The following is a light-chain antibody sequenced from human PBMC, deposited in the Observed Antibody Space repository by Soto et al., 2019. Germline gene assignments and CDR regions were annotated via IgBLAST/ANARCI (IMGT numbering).Light chain of an antibody. CDR2: EVS. Sequence: DIVLTQTPLSLSATPGQPASISCKSSHSLLHSDGNTYLFWFLQKPGQPPQLLIYEVSRRFSGVPDRFSGSGSGTDFTLKISRVEAEDVGVYYCMQSTHPPFIFGPGTKVDIK. J-gene: IGKJ3*01. CDR3: MQSTHPPFI. V-gene: IGKV2-29*03. CDR1: HSLLHSDGNTY.